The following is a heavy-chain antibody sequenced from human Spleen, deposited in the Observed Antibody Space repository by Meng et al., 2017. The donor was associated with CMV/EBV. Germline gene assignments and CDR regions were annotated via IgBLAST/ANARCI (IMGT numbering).Heavy chain of an antibody. D-gene: IGHD6-6*01. Sequence: GGSLRLSCAASGLTFDDHAMHWVRQVPGKGLEWVSGISWNSGSIGYADSVKGRFTISRDNAKNSLYLQMNSLRAEDTALYYCAKDIGPYSSSSGCYGMDVWGLGTTVTVS. CDR2: ISWNSGSI. CDR1: GLTFDDHA. CDR3: AKDIGPYSSSSGCYGMDV. V-gene: IGHV3-9*01. J-gene: IGHJ6*02.